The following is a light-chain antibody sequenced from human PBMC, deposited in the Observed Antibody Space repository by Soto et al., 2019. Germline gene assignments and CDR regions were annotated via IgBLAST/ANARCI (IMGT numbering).Light chain of an antibody. CDR1: QSVSSN. CDR2: GAS. V-gene: IGKV3-15*01. CDR3: HQYINWRRT. J-gene: IGKJ1*01. Sequence: EIVMTQSPATLSVSPGERATLSCRASQSVSSNLAWYQQKPGQAPRLLIYGASTRATGIPARFRGSGSGTEFTLTISSLQSEDFAVYYCHQYINWRRTFGQGTKVEIK.